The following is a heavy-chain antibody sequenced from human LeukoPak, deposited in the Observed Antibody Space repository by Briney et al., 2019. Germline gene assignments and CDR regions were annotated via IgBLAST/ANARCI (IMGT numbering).Heavy chain of an antibody. CDR2: ISSSSSYI. CDR1: GFTFSSYS. J-gene: IGHJ4*02. D-gene: IGHD3-22*01. V-gene: IGHV3-21*04. CDR3: AKDGGSYDSSGLDY. Sequence: GGSLRLSCAASGFTFSSYSMNWVRQAPGKGLEWVSSISSSSSYIYYADSVKGRFTISRDNAKNSLYLQMNSLRAEDTALYYCAKDGGSYDSSGLDYWGQGTLVTVSS.